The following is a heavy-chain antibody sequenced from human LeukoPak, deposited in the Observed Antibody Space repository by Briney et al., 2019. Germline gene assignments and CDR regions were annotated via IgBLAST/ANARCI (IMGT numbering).Heavy chain of an antibody. CDR1: GYTFTSYG. CDR3: AREREMATFDAFDI. CDR2: INPNSGGT. D-gene: IGHD5-24*01. V-gene: IGHV1-2*04. J-gene: IGHJ3*02. Sequence: ASVKVSCKASGYTFTSYGISWVRQAPGQGLEWMGWINPNSGGTNYAQKFQGWVTMTRDTSISTAYMEPSRLRSDDTAVYYCAREREMATFDAFDIWGQGTMVTVSS.